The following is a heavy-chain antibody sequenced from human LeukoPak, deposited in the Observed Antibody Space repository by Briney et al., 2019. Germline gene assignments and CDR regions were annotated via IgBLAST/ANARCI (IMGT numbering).Heavy chain of an antibody. J-gene: IGHJ1*01. CDR3: AKEIYGDSTGGRFQH. D-gene: IGHD4-17*01. CDR1: GFTFDDYG. Sequence: PTGGSLRLSCAASGFTFDDYGMSWVRQAPGKGLEWVSVMSGSGGSTYYADSVKGRFTISRDNSKNTLYLQMNSLRAEDTAVYYCAKEIYGDSTGGRFQHWGQGTLVTVSS. V-gene: IGHV3-23*01. CDR2: MSGSGGST.